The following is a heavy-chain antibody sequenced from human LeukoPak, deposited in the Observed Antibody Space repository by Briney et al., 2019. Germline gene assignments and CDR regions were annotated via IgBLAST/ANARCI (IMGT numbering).Heavy chain of an antibody. Sequence: GGSLRLSCAASGFTFSSHAMSRVRQAPGKGLEGLSSIMASGGGVYSADSVKGRFTVSREDSRFMLTLQMNSLRAEDTAVYYCAKAYDYGSGSNYQHFDYWGQGTVVTVSS. CDR3: AKAYDYGSGSNYQHFDY. J-gene: IGHJ4*02. CDR1: GFTFSSHA. D-gene: IGHD3-10*01. CDR2: IMASGGGV. V-gene: IGHV3-23*01.